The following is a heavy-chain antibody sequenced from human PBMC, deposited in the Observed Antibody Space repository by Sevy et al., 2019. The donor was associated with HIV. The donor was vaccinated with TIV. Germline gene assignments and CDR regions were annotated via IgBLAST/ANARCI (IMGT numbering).Heavy chain of an antibody. CDR2: IRYDGSNK. D-gene: IGHD5-18*01. J-gene: IGHJ4*01. CDR3: AKEYSYGYYFDY. Sequence: GESLKISCAASGFTFSSYGMHWVRQAPGKGLEWVAFIRYDGSNKYYADSVKGRFTISRDNSKNTLYLQMNSLRAEDTAVYYCAKEYSYGYYFDYWGHGTLVTVSS. V-gene: IGHV3-30*02. CDR1: GFTFSSYG.